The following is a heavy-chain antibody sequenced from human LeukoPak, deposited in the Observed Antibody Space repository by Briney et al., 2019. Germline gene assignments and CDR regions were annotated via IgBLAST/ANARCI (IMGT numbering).Heavy chain of an antibody. D-gene: IGHD3-22*01. V-gene: IGHV4-59*01. CDR2: IYSTGST. CDR3: ARMVYSSGYYVFDY. Sequence: PSETLSLTCSVSGGSISSYYWSWIRQPPGKGLEWIGYIYSTGSTNYNPSLNSRVIISVDTSKNQSSLKLSSVTAADTAVYYCARMVYSSGYYVFDYWGQGTLVSVSS. J-gene: IGHJ4*02. CDR1: GGSISSYY.